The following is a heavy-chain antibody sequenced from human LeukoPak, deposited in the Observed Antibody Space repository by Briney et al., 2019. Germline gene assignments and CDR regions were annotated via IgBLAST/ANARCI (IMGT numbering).Heavy chain of an antibody. Sequence: ASVKVSCKASGYTFTSYGISWVRQAPGQGLEWMGWISAYNGNTNYAQKLQGRVTMTRDTSTSTVYMELSSLRSEDTAVYYCARDLSESYSSSWYYDYWGQGTLVTVSS. CDR2: ISAYNGNT. V-gene: IGHV1-18*01. D-gene: IGHD6-13*01. CDR3: ARDLSESYSSSWYYDY. J-gene: IGHJ4*02. CDR1: GYTFTSYG.